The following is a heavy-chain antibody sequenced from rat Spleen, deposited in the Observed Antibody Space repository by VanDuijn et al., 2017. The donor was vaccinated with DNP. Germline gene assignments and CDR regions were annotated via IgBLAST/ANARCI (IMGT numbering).Heavy chain of an antibody. CDR1: GFTFNNYW. V-gene: IGHV5-31*01. Sequence: EVQLVESGGDIVQPGGSLKLSCVASGFTFNNYWMTWIRQVPGKGLEWIASITNSGDNTYYLDYVRGRFTISRDNAKSTLYLQMNSLRSEDTATYYCARESTVASGDYWGQGVMVTVSS. CDR2: ITNSGDNT. CDR3: ARESTVASGDY. D-gene: IGHD1-1*01. J-gene: IGHJ2*01.